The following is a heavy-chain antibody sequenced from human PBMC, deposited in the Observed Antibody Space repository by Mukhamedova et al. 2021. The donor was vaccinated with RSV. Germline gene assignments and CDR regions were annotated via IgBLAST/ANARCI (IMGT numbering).Heavy chain of an antibody. D-gene: IGHD3-10*01. CDR3: ARGPRAATTVRGAFDI. Sequence: QWYQRRVTITADKSTSTAYMELSSLRSEDTAVYYCARGPRAATTVRGAFDIWGQGTMVTVSS. V-gene: IGHV1-69*04. J-gene: IGHJ3*02.